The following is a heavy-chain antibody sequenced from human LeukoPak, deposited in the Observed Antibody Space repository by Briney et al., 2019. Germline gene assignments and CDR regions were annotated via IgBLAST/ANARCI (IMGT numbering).Heavy chain of an antibody. J-gene: IGHJ4*02. V-gene: IGHV4-4*07. CDR3: ARVLWVAGRWNFDY. D-gene: IGHD6-19*01. Sequence: SETLSLTCTVSGGSISSYYWSWIRQPAGKGLEWIGRIYTSGSTNYNPSLKSRVTMSVDTSKNQFSLKLSSVTAADTAVYYCARVLWVAGRWNFDYWGQGTLVTVSS. CDR2: IYTSGST. CDR1: GGSISSYY.